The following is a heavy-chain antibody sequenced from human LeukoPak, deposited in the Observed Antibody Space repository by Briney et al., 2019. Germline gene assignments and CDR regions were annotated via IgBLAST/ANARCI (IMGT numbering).Heavy chain of an antibody. V-gene: IGHV1-2*02. Sequence: ASVKVPCKASGYTFSDYYMHWVRQAPGQGLEWMGWINPSSGDTNYAQKFQGRVTMTRDTSISTAYMELSWLRADDTAIYYCARDVHDYGGNSDFDYWGQGSLVIVSS. CDR1: GYTFSDYY. D-gene: IGHD4-23*01. CDR3: ARDVHDYGGNSDFDY. CDR2: INPSSGDT. J-gene: IGHJ4*02.